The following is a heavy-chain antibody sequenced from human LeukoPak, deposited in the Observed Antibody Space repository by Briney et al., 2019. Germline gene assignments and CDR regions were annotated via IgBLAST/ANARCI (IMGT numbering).Heavy chain of an antibody. CDR3: AKKAVGGILQDWLDP. V-gene: IGHV1-3*03. J-gene: IGHJ5*02. D-gene: IGHD6-19*01. CDR1: GHTFSECV. Sequence: ASVKVSCKASGHTFSECVMHWVRQAPGQRLEWMGWIDAGNGNTKYSHEFQGRVTITRDTSTSTVYMELSSLRSEDMAVYYCAKKAVGGILQDWLDPWGQGTLVTVSS. CDR2: IDAGNGNT.